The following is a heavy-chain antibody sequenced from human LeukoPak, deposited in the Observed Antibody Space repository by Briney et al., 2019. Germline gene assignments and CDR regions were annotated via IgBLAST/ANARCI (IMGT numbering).Heavy chain of an antibody. V-gene: IGHV3-7*01. Sequence: PGGSLGLSCAASGFTFSSYWMSWVRQAPGKGLEWVANIKQDGSEKYYVDSVKGRFTISRDNAKNSLYLQMNSLRAEDTAVYYCARDVMITFGGVIVMYYFDYWGQGTLVTVSS. CDR3: ARDVMITFGGVIVMYYFDY. J-gene: IGHJ4*02. CDR1: GFTFSSYW. D-gene: IGHD3-16*02. CDR2: IKQDGSEK.